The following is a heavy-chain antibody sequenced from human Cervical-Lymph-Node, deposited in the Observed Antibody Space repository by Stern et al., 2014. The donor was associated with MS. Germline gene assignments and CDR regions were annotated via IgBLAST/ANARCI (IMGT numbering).Heavy chain of an antibody. Sequence: VQLVESGAEVKKPGASVKVSCTASGYTFTSYGISWGRQAPGQGLEWMGWIIAYNGNTNYAQKLQGRVTMTTDTSTSTAYMELRSLRSDDTAVYYCARDVVVAATYYFDYWGQGTLVTVSS. CDR3: ARDVVVAATYYFDY. V-gene: IGHV1-18*01. CDR1: GYTFTSYG. D-gene: IGHD2-15*01. J-gene: IGHJ4*02. CDR2: IIAYNGNT.